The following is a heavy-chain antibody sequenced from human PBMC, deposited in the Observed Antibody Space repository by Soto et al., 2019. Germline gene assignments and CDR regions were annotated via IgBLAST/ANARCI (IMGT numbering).Heavy chain of an antibody. J-gene: IGHJ3*02. CDR3: ARGGSGSPDAFDI. Sequence: SETLSLTCTVSGGSISCGGYYWSWIRQHPGKGLEWIGYIYYSGSTYYNPSLKSRVTISVDTSKNQFSLKLSSVTAADTAVYYCARGGSGSPDAFDIWGQGTMVTVSS. V-gene: IGHV4-31*03. CDR1: GGSISCGGYY. D-gene: IGHD3-22*01. CDR2: IYYSGST.